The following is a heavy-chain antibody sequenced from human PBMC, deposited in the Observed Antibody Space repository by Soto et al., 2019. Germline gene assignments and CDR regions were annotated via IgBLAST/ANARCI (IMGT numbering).Heavy chain of an antibody. CDR1: GYTFTSYG. CDR3: ARDLPQYSSSWSAPEYYFDY. CDR2: ISAYNGNT. J-gene: IGHJ4*02. Sequence: QVQLVQSGAEVKKPGASVKVSCKASGYTFTSYGISWVRQAPGQGLEWMGWISAYNGNTNYAQKLQGRVTMTTDTATRTAYMERRSLRSDDTAVYYCARDLPQYSSSWSAPEYYFDYWGQGTLVTVSS. V-gene: IGHV1-18*01. D-gene: IGHD6-13*01.